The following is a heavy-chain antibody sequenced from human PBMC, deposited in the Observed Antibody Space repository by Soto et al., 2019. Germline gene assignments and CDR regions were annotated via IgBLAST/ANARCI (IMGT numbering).Heavy chain of an antibody. J-gene: IGHJ4*02. D-gene: IGHD1-26*01. CDR2: IYYSENT. CDR3: AGIYSGSPGGTLRY. Sequence: LSLTCTVSGVSISSGDYYWSWIRQPPGKGLEWIGYIYYSENTYSNPSLKSRVAISGDTSKNQFSLKLSSVTAAGTAVYYCAGIYSGSPGGTLRYWGQGTLVTVSS. V-gene: IGHV4-30-4*01. CDR1: GVSISSGDYY.